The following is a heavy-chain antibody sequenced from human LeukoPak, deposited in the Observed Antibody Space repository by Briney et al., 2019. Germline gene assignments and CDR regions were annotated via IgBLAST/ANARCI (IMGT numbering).Heavy chain of an antibody. CDR1: GFTFSSYS. D-gene: IGHD3-16*01. J-gene: IGHJ4*02. CDR3: ARDFYGGFDY. CDR2: ISSSSSYI. V-gene: IGHV3-21*01. Sequence: GGSLTLSCAASGFTFSSYSMNWVRQAPGKGQEWGSSISSSSSYIYYADSVKGRFTISRDNAKNSLYLQMNSLRAEDTAVYYCARDFYGGFDYWGQGTLVTVSS.